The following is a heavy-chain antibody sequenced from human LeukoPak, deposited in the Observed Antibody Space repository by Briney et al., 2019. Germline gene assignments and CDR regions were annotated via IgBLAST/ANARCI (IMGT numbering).Heavy chain of an antibody. J-gene: IGHJ3*02. D-gene: IGHD3-22*01. V-gene: IGHV3-21*01. CDR3: ARGRITMIPDAFDI. Sequence: TGGSLRLSCAASGFTFSSYSMNWVRQAPGKGLEWVSSISSSSSYIYYADSVKGRFTISRDNAKNSLYLQMNSLRAEDTAVYYCARGRITMIPDAFDIWGQGTMVTVSS. CDR2: ISSSSSYI. CDR1: GFTFSSYS.